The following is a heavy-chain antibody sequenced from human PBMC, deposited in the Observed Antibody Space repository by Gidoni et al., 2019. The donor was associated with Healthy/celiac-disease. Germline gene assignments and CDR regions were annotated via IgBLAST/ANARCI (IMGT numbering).Heavy chain of an antibody. CDR2: IYYSGST. V-gene: IGHV4-31*03. CDR3: ASSITMVRGVIIPPYYYGMDV. CDR1: GGSISSGGYY. D-gene: IGHD3-10*01. J-gene: IGHJ6*02. Sequence: PSQTLSLTCTVSGGSISSGGYYWSWIRQHPGKGLEWIGYIYYSGSTYYNPSLKSRVTISVDTSKNQFSLKLSSVTAADTAVYYCASSITMVRGVIIPPYYYGMDVWGQGTTVTVSS.